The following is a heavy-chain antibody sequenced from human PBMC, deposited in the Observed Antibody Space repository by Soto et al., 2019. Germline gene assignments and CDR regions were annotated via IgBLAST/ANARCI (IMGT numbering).Heavy chain of an antibody. CDR2: TIPVSGTA. J-gene: IGHJ4*02. D-gene: IGHD6-13*01. Sequence: QVQLVQSGAEVRKPGSSVKVSCHSSGDSFNDYPVTWVRQAPGQGLEWMGGTIPVSGTANYAQEFQGRVTITADVSTSTVYMEVSSLKYEDTALYYCASSYGVSWYGDFWGQGPLVTVSS. CDR3: ASSYGVSWYGDF. V-gene: IGHV1-69*01. CDR1: GDSFNDYP.